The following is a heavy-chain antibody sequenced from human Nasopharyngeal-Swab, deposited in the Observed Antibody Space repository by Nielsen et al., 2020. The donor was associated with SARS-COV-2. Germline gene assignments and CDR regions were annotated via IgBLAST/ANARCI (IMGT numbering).Heavy chain of an antibody. V-gene: IGHV4-39*01. CDR1: GGSISSSSYY. J-gene: IGHJ4*02. CDR2: IYYSGST. Sequence: SETLSLTCTVSGGSISSSSYYWGWIRQPPGKGLEWIGSIYYSGSTYYNPSLKSRVTISVDTSTNQFSLKLSSVTAADTAVYYCARGSMVRGVLFDYWGQGTLVTVSS. CDR3: ARGSMVRGVLFDY. D-gene: IGHD3-10*01.